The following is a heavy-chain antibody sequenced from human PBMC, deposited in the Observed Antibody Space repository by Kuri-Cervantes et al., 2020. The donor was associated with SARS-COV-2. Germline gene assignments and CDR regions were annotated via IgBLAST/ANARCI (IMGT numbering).Heavy chain of an antibody. CDR3: ARESLVGGTNDY. V-gene: IGHV3-30-3*01. CDR2: ISYHGTIR. CDR1: GFTFDGFT. Sequence: GGSLRLSCAASGFTFDGFTVYWVRQAPGKGLEWVTLISYHGTIRYFADSVKGRFTISRDNSKNTLYLQMNSLRPDDTAVSYCARESLVGGTNDYWGQGTLVTVSS. J-gene: IGHJ4*02. D-gene: IGHD1-26*01.